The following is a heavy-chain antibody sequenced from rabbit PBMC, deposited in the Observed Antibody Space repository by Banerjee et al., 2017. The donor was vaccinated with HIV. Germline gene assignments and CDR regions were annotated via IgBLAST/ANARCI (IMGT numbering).Heavy chain of an antibody. V-gene: IGHV1S45*01. CDR3: ARRAYYAGGGNFNL. CDR2: INTSTGNT. J-gene: IGHJ4*01. Sequence: QEQLEESGGDLVKPEGSLTLTCTASGFSFNNKYVMCWVRQAPGKGLEWIACINTSTGNTVYASWAKGRFTISRTSSTTVTLQMTSLTAADSATYFCARRAYYAGGGNFNLWGQGTLVTVS. CDR1: GFSFNNKYV. D-gene: IGHD4-2*01.